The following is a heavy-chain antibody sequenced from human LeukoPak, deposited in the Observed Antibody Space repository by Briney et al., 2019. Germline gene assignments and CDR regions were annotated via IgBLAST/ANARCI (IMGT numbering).Heavy chain of an antibody. CDR1: GFSLSPSGVG. D-gene: IGHD5-12*01. CDR3: AHTDIAGNEFDY. J-gene: IGHJ4*02. Sequence: GPTPVKPTQNLTLTCSFSGFSLSPSGVGVGWIRQPPGKALEWLALIYWDDDTSYSPSLKSRLTITKDTSKNQVVLTMTIMDPVDTATYYCAHTDIAGNEFDYWGQGTLVTVSS. CDR2: IYWDDDT. V-gene: IGHV2-5*02.